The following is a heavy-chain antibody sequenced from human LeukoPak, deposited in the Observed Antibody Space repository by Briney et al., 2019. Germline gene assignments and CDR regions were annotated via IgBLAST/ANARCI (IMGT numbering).Heavy chain of an antibody. CDR1: GFTFSNYA. CDR2: VSGSGGYT. Sequence: GGSLRLSCAASGFTFSNYAMNWVRQAPGKGLQWVSDVSGSGGYTYYADSVKGRFTISRDNSKNTVYLRMNSLRAEDTAVYYCARRFYGDYGFDYWGQGTLVTVSS. D-gene: IGHD4-17*01. J-gene: IGHJ4*02. CDR3: ARRFYGDYGFDY. V-gene: IGHV3-23*01.